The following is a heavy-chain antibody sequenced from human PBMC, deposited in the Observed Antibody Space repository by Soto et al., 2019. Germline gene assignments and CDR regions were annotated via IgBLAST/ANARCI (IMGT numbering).Heavy chain of an antibody. D-gene: IGHD1-1*01. CDR2: ISGSGGGT. CDR3: AKFGMATTKRSPPYYIAY. J-gene: IGHJ4*02. Sequence: GGSLRLSCAASGFTFSSYAMSWVRQAPGKGLEWVSSISGSGGGTYYADSVKGRFTFSRDNSKNTLYLQMNSLRAEDTAVYYCAKFGMATTKRSPPYYIAYWGRRALVTVSS. V-gene: IGHV3-23*01. CDR1: GFTFSSYA.